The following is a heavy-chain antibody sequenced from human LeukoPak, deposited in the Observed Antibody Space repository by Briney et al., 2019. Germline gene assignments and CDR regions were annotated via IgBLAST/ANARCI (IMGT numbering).Heavy chain of an antibody. V-gene: IGHV3-30-3*01. J-gene: IGHJ3*02. CDR3: ARLHSAVYYGDAFDI. D-gene: IGHD3-10*01. Sequence: GGSLRLSCAASGFTFSSYAMHWVRQAPGKGLEWVAVISYDGSNKYYADSVKGRFTVSRDNVKNSLFLQMNSLRAEDTAAYYCARLHSAVYYGDAFDIWGQGTMVTVSS. CDR2: ISYDGSNK. CDR1: GFTFSSYA.